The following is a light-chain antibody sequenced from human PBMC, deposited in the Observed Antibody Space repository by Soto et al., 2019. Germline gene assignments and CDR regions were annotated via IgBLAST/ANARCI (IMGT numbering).Light chain of an antibody. CDR3: KQRSNGPLFT. CDR1: QSVSSY. V-gene: IGKV3-11*01. CDR2: DAS. J-gene: IGKJ3*01. Sequence: IVLTQSPATVSLSPGERATLSCRASQSVSSYLAWYQQKPGQAPRLLIYDASNRATGIPARFSGSGSGTDFTLTISSLEPEDGAVDYCKQRSNGPLFTFGPGTKVDIK.